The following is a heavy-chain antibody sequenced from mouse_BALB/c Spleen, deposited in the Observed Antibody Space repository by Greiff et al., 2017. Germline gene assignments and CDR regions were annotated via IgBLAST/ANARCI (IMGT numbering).Heavy chain of an antibody. Sequence: QVQLQQPGAELVKPGASVKLSCKASGYTFTSYWMHWVKQRPGQGLEWIGEIDPSDSYTNYNQKFKGKATLTVDKSSSTAYMQLSSLTSEDSAVYYCARRNYDYGIAYWGQGTLVTVSA. CDR1: GYTFTSYW. J-gene: IGHJ3*01. CDR3: ARRNYDYGIAY. D-gene: IGHD2-1*01. CDR2: IDPSDSYT. V-gene: IGHV1-69*02.